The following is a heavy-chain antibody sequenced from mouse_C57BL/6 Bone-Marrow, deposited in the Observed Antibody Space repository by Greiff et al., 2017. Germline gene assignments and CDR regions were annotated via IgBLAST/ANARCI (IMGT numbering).Heavy chain of an antibody. Sequence: EVHLVESGGGLVKPGGSLKLSCAASGFTFSSYAMSWVRQTPEKRLEWVATISDGGSYTYYPDNVKGRFTISRDNAKNNLYLQMSHLKSEDTAMYYCARDRDLDSSGAMDYWGQGTSVTVSS. D-gene: IGHD3-2*02. CDR1: GFTFSSYA. CDR2: ISDGGSYT. CDR3: ARDRDLDSSGAMDY. J-gene: IGHJ4*01. V-gene: IGHV5-4*01.